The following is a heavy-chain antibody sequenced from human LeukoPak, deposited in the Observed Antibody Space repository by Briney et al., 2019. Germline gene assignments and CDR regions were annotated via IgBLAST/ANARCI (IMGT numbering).Heavy chain of an antibody. V-gene: IGHV3-33*01. CDR2: IWYDGSNK. CDR3: ARGSMYYYDSSGYYPY. D-gene: IGHD3-22*01. CDR1: GFTFSSYG. Sequence: GGSLRLSCAASGFTFSSYGMHWVRQAPGKGLEWVAVIWYDGSNKYYADSVKGRFTISRDNSKNTLYLQMNSLRAEDTAVYYCARGSMYYYDSSGYYPYWGQGTLVAVSS. J-gene: IGHJ4*02.